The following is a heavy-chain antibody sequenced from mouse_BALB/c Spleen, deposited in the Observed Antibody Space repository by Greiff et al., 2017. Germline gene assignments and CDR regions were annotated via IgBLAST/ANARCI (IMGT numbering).Heavy chain of an antibody. J-gene: IGHJ3*01. Sequence: EVQLQQSGPELVKPGASVKIPCKASGYTFTDYNMDWVKQSPGKSLEWIGDINPGNGGTIYNQKFKGKATLTVDKSSSTAYMELRSLTSEDTAVYYGAGSCEGIYYGYDGLAYWGQGTPVTVSA. D-gene: IGHD2-2*01. CDR3: AGSCEGIYYGYDGLAY. CDR1: GYTFTDYN. CDR2: INPGNGGT. V-gene: IGHV1-18*01.